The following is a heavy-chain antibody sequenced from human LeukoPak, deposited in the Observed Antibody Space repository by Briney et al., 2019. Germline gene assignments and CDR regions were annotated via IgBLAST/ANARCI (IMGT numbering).Heavy chain of an antibody. CDR1: GGSISSGDYY. CDR2: IYYSGST. Sequence: SQTLSLTCTVSGGSISSGDYYWSWIRQPPGKGLEWIGYIYYSGSTYYNPSLKSRVTISVDTSKNQFSLKLSSVTAADTAVYYCARARSAGNIYYYGMDVWGKGTTVIVSS. CDR3: ARARSAGNIYYYGMDV. D-gene: IGHD6-13*01. J-gene: IGHJ6*04. V-gene: IGHV4-30-4*01.